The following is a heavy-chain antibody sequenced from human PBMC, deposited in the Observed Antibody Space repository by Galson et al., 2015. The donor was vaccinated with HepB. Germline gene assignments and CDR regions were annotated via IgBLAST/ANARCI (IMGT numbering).Heavy chain of an antibody. CDR3: SADYTSGF. Sequence: SLRLSCAASGFTFSNAWMIWVRQAPGKGLEWVGRIKSKTDGETSDYIAPVKGRFTISRDDSKGTVYLEMTSLRSEDTAVYYCSADYTSGFWGQGALVTVSS. CDR2: IKSKTDGETS. CDR1: GFTFSNAW. J-gene: IGHJ4*02. D-gene: IGHD5-12*01. V-gene: IGHV3-15*05.